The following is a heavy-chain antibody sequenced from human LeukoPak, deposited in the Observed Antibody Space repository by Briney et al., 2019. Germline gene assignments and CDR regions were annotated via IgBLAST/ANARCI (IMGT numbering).Heavy chain of an antibody. V-gene: IGHV3-11*04. CDR1: SFTLGDWY. Sequence: PGGSLRLSCTSSSFTLGDWYMSWIRQAPGKGLEWVSYISNSGYSTHYADSVKGRFTVSRDNAKNSLYLQMNSLRAEDTAVYYCARDRQVPPPYCYYMDVWGKGTTVTVPS. CDR3: ARDRQVPPPYCYYMDV. CDR2: ISNSGYST. J-gene: IGHJ6*03.